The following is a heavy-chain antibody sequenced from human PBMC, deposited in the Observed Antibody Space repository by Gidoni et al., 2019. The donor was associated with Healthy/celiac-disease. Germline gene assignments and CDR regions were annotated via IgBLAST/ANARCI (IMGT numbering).Heavy chain of an antibody. CDR2: IRSKAYGGTT. V-gene: IGHV3-49*05. J-gene: IGHJ4*02. Sequence: EVQLVESGGGLVKPGRSLRLSCTASGFTFGDYAMSWFRQAPGKGLEWVGFIRSKAYGGTTEYAASVKGRFTISRDDSKSIAYLQMNSLKTEDTAVYYCTREKGYSSSWEPFDYWGQGTLVTVSS. D-gene: IGHD6-13*01. CDR1: GFTFGDYA. CDR3: TREKGYSSSWEPFDY.